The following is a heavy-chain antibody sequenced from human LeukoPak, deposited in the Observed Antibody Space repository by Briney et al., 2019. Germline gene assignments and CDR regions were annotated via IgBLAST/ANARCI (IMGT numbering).Heavy chain of an antibody. Sequence: GRSLRLSCAASGFTFDDYAMHWVRQAPGKGLEWVSGISWDSGSIGYADSVKGRFTISRDNSKNTLYLQMNSLRAEDTAVYYCARRAGAYSHPYDYWGQGTLVTVSS. J-gene: IGHJ4*02. CDR3: ARRAGAYSHPYDY. V-gene: IGHV3-9*01. CDR2: ISWDSGSI. CDR1: GFTFDDYA. D-gene: IGHD4/OR15-4a*01.